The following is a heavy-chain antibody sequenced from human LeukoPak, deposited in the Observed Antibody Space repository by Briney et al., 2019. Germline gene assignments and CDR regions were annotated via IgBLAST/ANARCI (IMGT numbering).Heavy chain of an antibody. V-gene: IGHV3-11*04. CDR3: ARDLKGVAHLFEY. CDR2: ISSSGITR. J-gene: IGHJ4*02. D-gene: IGHD3-10*01. Sequence: PGGSLRLSCAASGFTFNDYYMSWIRQAPGKGLEWVSYISSSGITRYYADSVKGRFTMSRDNAKNSVHLQMNSLRAEDTAVYYCARDLKGVAHLFEYWGQGILVTVSS. CDR1: GFTFNDYY.